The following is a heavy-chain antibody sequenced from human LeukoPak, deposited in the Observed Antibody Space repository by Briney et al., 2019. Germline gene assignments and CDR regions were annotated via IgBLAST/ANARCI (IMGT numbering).Heavy chain of an antibody. J-gene: IGHJ4*02. Sequence: PSQTLSLTCTVSGGSISSGSYYWSWIRQPAGKGLEWIWRIYTSGSTNYNPSLKSRVTISVDTSKNQFSLKLRSVTAADTAVYYCARGRYDYVWGSYRFDYWGQGTLVTVSS. CDR2: IYTSGST. D-gene: IGHD3-16*02. V-gene: IGHV4-61*02. CDR3: ARGRYDYVWGSYRFDY. CDR1: GGSISSGSYY.